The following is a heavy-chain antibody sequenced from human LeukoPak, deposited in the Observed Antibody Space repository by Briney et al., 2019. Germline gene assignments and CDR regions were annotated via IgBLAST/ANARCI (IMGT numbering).Heavy chain of an antibody. CDR3: ARDNSGVCGGDCFYYYYYGMDV. V-gene: IGHV1-69*04. D-gene: IGHD2-21*02. CDR2: IIPTLGIA. CDR1: GGTFSSYA. J-gene: IGHJ6*02. Sequence: ASVKVSCKASGGTFSSYAISWVRQAPGQGLEWMGRIIPTLGIANYAQKFQGRVTITADKSTSTAYMELSSLRSEDTAVYYCARDNSGVCGGDCFYYYYYGMDVWGQGTTVTVSS.